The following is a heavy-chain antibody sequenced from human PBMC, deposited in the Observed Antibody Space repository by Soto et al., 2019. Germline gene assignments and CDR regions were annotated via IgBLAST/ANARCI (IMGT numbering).Heavy chain of an antibody. J-gene: IGHJ6*02. V-gene: IGHV1-69*13. Sequence: SVKVSCKASAGTFSSYAISWLRQAPERGLEWLGGIMPIFGTANYAQQFQGRVTITADESRSTAYMELSSLRSEDTAEYYCARVSSTTYDGMDVWGQGTTVTVSS. CDR1: AGTFSSYA. D-gene: IGHD2-2*01. CDR2: IMPIFGTA. CDR3: ARVSSTTYDGMDV.